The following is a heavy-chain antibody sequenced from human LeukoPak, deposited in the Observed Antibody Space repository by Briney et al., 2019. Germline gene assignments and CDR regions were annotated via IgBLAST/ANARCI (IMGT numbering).Heavy chain of an antibody. CDR3: AKDKSIAAAGTTYYYYGMDV. D-gene: IGHD6-13*01. V-gene: IGHV3-43*02. J-gene: IGHJ6*02. CDR2: ISGDGGST. Sequence: GGSLRLSCAASGFIVDDYAMYWGRQAPGKGLEWVSLISGDGGSTYYADSVKGRFTISRDNSKNSLYLQMNSLRTEDTALYYCAKDKSIAAAGTTYYYYGMDVWGQGTTVTVSS. CDR1: GFIVDDYA.